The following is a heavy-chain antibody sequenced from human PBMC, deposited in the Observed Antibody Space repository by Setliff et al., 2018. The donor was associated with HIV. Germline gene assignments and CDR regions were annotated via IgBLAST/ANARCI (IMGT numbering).Heavy chain of an antibody. CDR2: IKKDGSDK. D-gene: IGHD3-22*01. Sequence: GGSLRLSCAASGFTFSNSWMTWVRQAPGKGLEWVANIKKDGSDKFYVDSVKGRFAISRDNAKNSLNLEMNSLRAEDTALYYCVTVGDYDSSGYYRYWGQGTLVTVSS. J-gene: IGHJ4*02. V-gene: IGHV3-7*03. CDR1: GFTFSNSW. CDR3: VTVGDYDSSGYYRY.